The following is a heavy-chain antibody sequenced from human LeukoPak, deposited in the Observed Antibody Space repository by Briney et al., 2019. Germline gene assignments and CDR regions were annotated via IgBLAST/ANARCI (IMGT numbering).Heavy chain of an antibody. CDR1: GGSIRTNY. CDR2: IYYSGST. D-gene: IGHD2-2*01. CDR3: ARYCSSTSCSIDY. J-gene: IGHJ4*02. V-gene: IGHV4-59*08. Sequence: PSETLSLTRTVSGGSIRTNYWSWIRQPPGKGLEWIGYIYYSGSTNYNPSLKSRVNILEGTSKNQFSLKLSSVTAADAAVYYCARYCSSTSCSIDYWGQGTLVTVSS.